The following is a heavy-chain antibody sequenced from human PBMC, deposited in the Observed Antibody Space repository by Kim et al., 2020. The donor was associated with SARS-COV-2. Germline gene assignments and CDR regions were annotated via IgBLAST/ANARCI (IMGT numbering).Heavy chain of an antibody. J-gene: IGHJ4*02. CDR2: IIPIVDIV. CDR1: GGTFNNYA. V-gene: IGHV1-69*04. CDR3: ASHSGFGDSLIIDDETQDSFDY. D-gene: IGHD3-10*01. Sequence: SVKVSCKASGGTFNNYAISWVRQAPGQGLEWMGRIIPIVDIVNYAQKFQGRVTIIADKSTSTASMELSSLISEDTAVYYCASHSGFGDSLIIDDETQDSFDYWGQGTLVTVSS.